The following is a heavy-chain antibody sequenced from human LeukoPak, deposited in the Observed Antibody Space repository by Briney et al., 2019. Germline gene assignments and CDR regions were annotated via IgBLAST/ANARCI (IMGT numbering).Heavy chain of an antibody. Sequence: RASVKVSCKASGYTFTSYYMHWVRHAPGQGLEWMGIINPSGGSTSYAQKFQGRVTMPRDTSTSTVYMELSSLRSEDTAVYYCARGGTAMAPADYWYFDLWGRGTLVTVSS. CDR3: ARGGTAMAPADYWYFDL. J-gene: IGHJ2*01. CDR2: INPSGGST. V-gene: IGHV1-46*01. D-gene: IGHD5-18*01. CDR1: GYTFTSYY.